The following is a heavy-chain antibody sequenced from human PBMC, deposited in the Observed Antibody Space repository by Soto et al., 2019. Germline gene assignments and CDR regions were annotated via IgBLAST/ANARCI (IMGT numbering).Heavy chain of an antibody. D-gene: IGHD6-13*01. J-gene: IGHJ4*02. CDR1: GFTFSSYA. V-gene: IGHV3-30-3*01. Sequence: QVQLVESGGGVVQPGRSLRPSCAASGFTFSSYAMHWVRQAPGKGLEWVAVISYDGSNKYYADSVKGRFTISRDNSKNTLYLQMNSLRAEDTAVYYCARMGAAAAGTYNYWGQGTLVTVSS. CDR3: ARMGAAAAGTYNY. CDR2: ISYDGSNK.